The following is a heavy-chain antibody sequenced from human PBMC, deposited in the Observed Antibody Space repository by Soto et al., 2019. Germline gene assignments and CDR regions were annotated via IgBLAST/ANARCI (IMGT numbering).Heavy chain of an antibody. CDR3: ARALFPTSYYYDSSGFWYFDL. J-gene: IGHJ2*01. CDR1: GVSGFTFSKYA. D-gene: IGHD3-22*01. CDR2: IGGTGGFVT. Sequence: GGSLRLSCAASGVSGFTFSKYAMSWVRQAPGKGLEWVSTIGGTGGFVTYYADSVKGRFTISRDNAKNSLYLQMNSLRDEDTAVYYCARALFPTSYYYDSSGFWYFDLWGRGTLVT. V-gene: IGHV3-23*01.